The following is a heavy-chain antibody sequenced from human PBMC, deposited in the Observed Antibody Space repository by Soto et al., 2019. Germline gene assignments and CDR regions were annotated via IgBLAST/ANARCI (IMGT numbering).Heavy chain of an antibody. CDR3: ARLSDDSSGYYLDAFDI. CDR1: GGTFSSYA. J-gene: IGHJ3*02. CDR2: IIPIFGTA. D-gene: IGHD3-22*01. V-gene: IGHV1-69*13. Sequence: SVKVSCKASGGTFSSYAISWVRQAPGQGLEWMGGIIPIFGTANYAQKFQGRVTITADESTSTAYMELSSLRSEDTAVYYCARLSDDSSGYYLDAFDIWGQGTMVTVSS.